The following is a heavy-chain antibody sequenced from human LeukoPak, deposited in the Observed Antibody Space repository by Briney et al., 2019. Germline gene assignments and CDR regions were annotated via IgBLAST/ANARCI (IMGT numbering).Heavy chain of an antibody. D-gene: IGHD6-13*01. CDR1: GYTFTGYY. V-gene: IGHV1-2*02. J-gene: IGHJ4*02. Sequence: GASVKVSCKASGYTFTGYYMHWVRQAPGQGLEWMGWINPNSGGTNYAQKFQGRVTITRDTSISTAYMELSRLRSDDTAVYYCARTSNAYSSSWYVYWGQGTLVTVSS. CDR2: INPNSGGT. CDR3: ARTSNAYSSSWYVY.